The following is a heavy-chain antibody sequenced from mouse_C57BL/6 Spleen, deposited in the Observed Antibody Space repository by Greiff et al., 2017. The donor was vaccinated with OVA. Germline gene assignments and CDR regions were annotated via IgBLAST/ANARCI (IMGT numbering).Heavy chain of an antibody. D-gene: IGHD2-2*01. CDR2: ISDGGSYT. Sequence: EVHLVESGGGLVKPGGSLKLSCAASGFTFSSYAMSWVRQTPEKRLEWVATISDGGSYTYYPDNVKGRFTISRDNAKNNLYLQMSHLKSEETAMYYCARGPYSYGYDDYAMDYWGQGTSVTVSS. CDR3: ARGPYSYGYDDYAMDY. CDR1: GFTFSSYA. V-gene: IGHV5-4*01. J-gene: IGHJ4*01.